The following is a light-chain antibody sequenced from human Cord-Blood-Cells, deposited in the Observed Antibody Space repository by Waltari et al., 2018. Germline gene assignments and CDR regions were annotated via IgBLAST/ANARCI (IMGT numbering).Light chain of an antibody. V-gene: IGLV2-8*01. CDR1: STDVGGDTY. CDR2: EVS. CDR3: SSYAGRNNWV. J-gene: IGLJ3*02. Sequence: ALTPPPTASGSPVQSVTISCPGTSTDVGGDTYVTWCQQTPGKAPKLMIYEVSKRPSGVPDRFSGSKSGNTASLTFSGIQSGDEADYFCSSYAGRNNWVFCGGTKLTVL.